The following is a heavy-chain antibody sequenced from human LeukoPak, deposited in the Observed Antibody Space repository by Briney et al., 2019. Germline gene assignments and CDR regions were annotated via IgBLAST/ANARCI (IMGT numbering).Heavy chain of an antibody. CDR3: ASTHSSGWYDDWYDP. J-gene: IGHJ5*02. CDR2: IIPIFGTA. D-gene: IGHD6-19*01. CDR1: GGTFSSYA. Sequence: SVKVSCKASGGTFSSYAISWVRQAPGQGLEWMGRIIPIFGTANYAQKFQGRVTITTDESTSTAYMELSSLRSEDTAVYYCASTHSSGWYDDWYDPWGQGTLVTVSS. V-gene: IGHV1-69*05.